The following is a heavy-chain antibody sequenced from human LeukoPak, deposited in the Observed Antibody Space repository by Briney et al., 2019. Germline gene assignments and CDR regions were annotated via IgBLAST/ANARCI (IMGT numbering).Heavy chain of an antibody. CDR1: GYSISSGYY. Sequence: SETLSLTCAVSGYSISSGYYWGWIRQPPGKGLEWIGTIYHSGSTYYNPSLKSRVTISVDTSKNQFSLKLSSVTAADTAVYYCASAKSSSWAHYFDYWGQGTLVTVSS. J-gene: IGHJ4*02. D-gene: IGHD6-13*01. V-gene: IGHV4-38-2*01. CDR3: ASAKSSSWAHYFDY. CDR2: IYHSGST.